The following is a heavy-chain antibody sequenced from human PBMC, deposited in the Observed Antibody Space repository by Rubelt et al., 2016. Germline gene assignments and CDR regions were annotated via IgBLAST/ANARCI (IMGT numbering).Heavy chain of an antibody. J-gene: IGHJ4*02. CDR3: RGIWGSYIDY. V-gene: IGHV1-24*01. Sequence: SGAEVKKPGASVKVSCKVSGYTLTELSMHWVRQAPGKGLEWMGGFDPEDGETIYAQKFQGRVTMTEETSTDTAYMELSSLRSEDTAVYYCRGIWGSYIDYWGQGTLVTVSS. CDR2: FDPEDGET. CDR1: GYTLTELS. D-gene: IGHD3-16*01.